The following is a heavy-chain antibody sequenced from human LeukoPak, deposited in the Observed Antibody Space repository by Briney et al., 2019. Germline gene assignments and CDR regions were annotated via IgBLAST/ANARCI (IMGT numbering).Heavy chain of an antibody. Sequence: ASVKVSCKASGYTFTGYDMHWVRQAPGQGLEWRGWINPKSGGTNYAQKFQGRVTMTRDTSISTAYMELGRLRSDDTAVYYCARRRIGSGGLDVWGKGTTVTVSS. CDR3: ARRRIGSGGLDV. J-gene: IGHJ6*04. D-gene: IGHD1-26*01. CDR1: GYTFTGYD. CDR2: INPKSGGT. V-gene: IGHV1-2*02.